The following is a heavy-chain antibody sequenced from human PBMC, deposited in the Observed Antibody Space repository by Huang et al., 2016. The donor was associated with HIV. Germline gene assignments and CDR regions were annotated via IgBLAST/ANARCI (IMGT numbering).Heavy chain of an antibody. CDR3: ARDPLDILRHFDF. D-gene: IGHD3-3*01. CDR2: INVGNRDT. V-gene: IGHV1-3*01. CDR1: EYTFSSHV. Sequence: QVQLVQSGAEVKKPGTSVKVSCKTSEYTFSSHVLHWLPQAPEQRPEWMGLINVGNRDTKYSQKFQGRVPITRDTSANIGDMELNSLLSEDTAVYYCARDPLDILRHFDFWGQGSLVTVSS. J-gene: IGHJ4*02.